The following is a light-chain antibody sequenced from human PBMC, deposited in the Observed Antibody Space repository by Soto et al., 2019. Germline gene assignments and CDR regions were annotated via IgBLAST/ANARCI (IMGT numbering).Light chain of an antibody. CDR1: QGVSSN. CDR2: GAS. V-gene: IGKV3-15*01. CDR3: QQYNNWPTWT. J-gene: IGKJ1*01. Sequence: EIVMTQSPATLSVSPGERATLSCKASQGVSSNLAWYQQKPGQAPRLLIYGASTRATGIPARFSGSGSGTEFTLTISSLQSEDFAVYYCQQYNNWPTWTFGQGTKVDI.